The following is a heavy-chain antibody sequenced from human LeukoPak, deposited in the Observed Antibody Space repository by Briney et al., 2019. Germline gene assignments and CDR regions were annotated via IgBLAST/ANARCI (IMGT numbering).Heavy chain of an antibody. J-gene: IGHJ2*01. Sequence: PGGSLRLSCAASGFTFSSYAMSWVRQPPGKGLEWIGSTYQSGSTHYNFYLRSRVTISVDTSKNQFSLKLSSVTAADTSVYYCARNSSGWSFDLWGRGTLVTVS. D-gene: IGHD6-19*01. V-gene: IGHV4-38-2*01. CDR3: ARNSSGWSFDL. CDR2: TYQSGST. CDR1: GFTFSSYA.